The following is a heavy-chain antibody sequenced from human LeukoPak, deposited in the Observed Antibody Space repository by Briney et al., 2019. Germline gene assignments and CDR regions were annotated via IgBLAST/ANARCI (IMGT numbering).Heavy chain of an antibody. CDR2: MKSRTYGGTT. J-gene: IGHJ3*02. V-gene: IGHV3-49*04. CDR1: GFTFGDYA. CDR3: AKAILDI. Sequence: SLRLSCTASGFTFGDYAMSWVRQAPGKGLEWVGFMKSRTYGGTTEYAASVKGRFTISRDDSKSIAYLQMNSLKTEDTAVYYCAKAILDIWGQGTLVTVSS.